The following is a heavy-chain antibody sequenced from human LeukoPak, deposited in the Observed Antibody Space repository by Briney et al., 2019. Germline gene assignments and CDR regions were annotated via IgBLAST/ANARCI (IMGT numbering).Heavy chain of an antibody. Sequence: GGSLRLSCAASGFTFSSYAMHWVRQAPGKGLEWVAVISYDGSNKYYADSVKGRFTISRDNSKNTLYLQMNSLRAEDTAVYYCARGAGYSYGYVGAFDIWGQGTTVTVSS. D-gene: IGHD5-18*01. CDR1: GFTFSSYA. CDR2: ISYDGSNK. V-gene: IGHV3-30-3*01. J-gene: IGHJ3*02. CDR3: ARGAGYSYGYVGAFDI.